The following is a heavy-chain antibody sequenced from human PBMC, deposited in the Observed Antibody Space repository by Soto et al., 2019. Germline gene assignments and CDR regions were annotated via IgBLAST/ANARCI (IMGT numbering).Heavy chain of an antibody. CDR1: GFTFSSYA. V-gene: IGHV3-64*02. CDR2: ISSNGGST. Sequence: GGSLRLSCAASGFTFSSYAMHWVRQAPGKGLEYVSAISSNGGSTYYADSVKGRFTISRDNSKNTLYLQMGSLRAEDMAVYYCAREGSSDAFDIRGQGTMGTVSS. D-gene: IGHD3-10*01. J-gene: IGHJ3*02. CDR3: AREGSSDAFDI.